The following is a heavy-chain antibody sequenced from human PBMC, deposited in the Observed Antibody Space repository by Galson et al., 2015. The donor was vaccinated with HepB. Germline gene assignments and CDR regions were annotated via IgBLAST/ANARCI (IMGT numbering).Heavy chain of an antibody. CDR2: IEKKSSNYNT. D-gene: IGHD4-23*01. J-gene: IGHJ2*01. CDR1: GFTFSDHY. CDR3: ARETTLVIYWYFDL. Sequence: SLRLSCAASGFTFSDHYMDWVRQAPGKGLEWVGRIEKKSSNYNTEYAASVKGRFTTSRDDSNNFLYLQMNSLKTEDTAVYYCARETTLVIYWYFDLWGRGTLVTVSS. V-gene: IGHV3-72*01.